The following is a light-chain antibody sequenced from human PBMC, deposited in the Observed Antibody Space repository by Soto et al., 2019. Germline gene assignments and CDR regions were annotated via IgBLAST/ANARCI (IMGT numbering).Light chain of an antibody. CDR2: GAS. CDR1: QSISSNS. V-gene: IGKV3-20*01. CDR3: QQYGSSPRIS. J-gene: IGKJ5*01. Sequence: EIVLTQSPVTLSLSPGERATLSCRASQSISSNSLAWYQQKPGQAPRLFIYGASSRATGIPDRFIGSGSGTHFTLTISRLEPEDFALYYCQQYGSSPRISFGQGARLEIK.